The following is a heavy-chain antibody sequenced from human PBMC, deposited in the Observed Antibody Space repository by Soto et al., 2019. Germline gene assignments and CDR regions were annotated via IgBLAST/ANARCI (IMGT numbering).Heavy chain of an antibody. V-gene: IGHV1-18*01. Sequence: QVRLVQSGVEVEKPGASVKVSCKASGYSFTSYGIGWVRQAPGQGPEWMGWISPYNERTNYPQNVKGSIVMTKNIPTNTVYLELRSLRSDDKAMYYCGRCRTDSYAMDVWGQGTTVTVSS. CDR2: ISPYNERT. D-gene: IGHD2-8*02. CDR3: GRCRTDSYAMDV. J-gene: IGHJ6*02. CDR1: GYSFTSYG.